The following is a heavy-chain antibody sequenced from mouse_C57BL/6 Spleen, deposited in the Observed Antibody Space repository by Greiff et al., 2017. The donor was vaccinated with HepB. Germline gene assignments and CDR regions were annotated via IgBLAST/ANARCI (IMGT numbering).Heavy chain of an antibody. Sequence: LVESGAELVKPGASVKISCKASGYAFSSYWMNWVKQRPGKGLEWIGQIYPGDGDTNYNGKFKGKATLTADKSSSTAYMQLSSLTSEDSAVYFCAREGGYYFDYWGQGTTLTVSS. CDR2: IYPGDGDT. V-gene: IGHV1-80*01. CDR1: GYAFSSYW. J-gene: IGHJ2*01. CDR3: AREGGYYFDY.